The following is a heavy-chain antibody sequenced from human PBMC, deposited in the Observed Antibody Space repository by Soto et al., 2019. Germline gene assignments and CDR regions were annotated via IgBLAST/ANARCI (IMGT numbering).Heavy chain of an antibody. D-gene: IGHD2-2*01. CDR2: ITWDGGSK. Sequence: GGSLRLSCEGSGISFHDYTMHWVRQFPGKGLAWVCLITWDGGSKFYADSVKGRCSFSRDNSKSSLFLQRTSRCSEYTGLYYWATASGGSYKERGTDSSNCCMDAWGQGTTVTVSS. CDR1: GISFHDYT. V-gene: IGHV3-43*01. J-gene: IGHJ6*02. CDR3: ATASGGSYKERGTDSSNCCMDA.